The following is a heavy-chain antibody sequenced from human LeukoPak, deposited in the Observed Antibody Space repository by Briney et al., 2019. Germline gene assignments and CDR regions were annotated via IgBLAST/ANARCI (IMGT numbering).Heavy chain of an antibody. D-gene: IGHD3-3*01. V-gene: IGHV1-2*06. Sequence: ASVKVSCKASGYTFTGYYMHWVRQAPGQGLEWMGRINPTSGGTDHAQKFQGRVTMTRDTSINTAYMELSGLSSDDTAKYYCARDLLGNYDFWSGNSYYYFYYMDVWGKGTTVTVSS. CDR3: ARDLLGNYDFWSGNSYYYFYYMDV. CDR1: GYTFTGYY. CDR2: INPTSGGT. J-gene: IGHJ6*03.